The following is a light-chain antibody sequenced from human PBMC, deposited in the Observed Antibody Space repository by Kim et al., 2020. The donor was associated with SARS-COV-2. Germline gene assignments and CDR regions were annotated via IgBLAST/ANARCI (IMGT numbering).Light chain of an antibody. CDR2: GAY. CDR3: QQYENLPLT. CDR1: QDISKN. V-gene: IGKV1-33*01. J-gene: IGKJ4*01. Sequence: SASVGDRVTITCQASQDISKNLNWYQQKPGRAPKVLIYGAYNLETGVPSRFSGSVSGTHFTLTISSLQAEDIATYYCQQYENLPLTFGGGTKVEI.